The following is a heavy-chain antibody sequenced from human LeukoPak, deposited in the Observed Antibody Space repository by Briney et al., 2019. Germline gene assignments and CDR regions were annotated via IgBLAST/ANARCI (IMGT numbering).Heavy chain of an antibody. CDR1: GFTFSNYW. CDR3: ARDGVSGYTTSWYDY. CDR2: IKQDGSER. Sequence: GGSLRLSCAASGFTFSNYWMSWVRQAPGRGLGWVANIKQDGSERYYVDSVKGRFIVSRDNAKNSLYLQMNSLRAEDTAVYSCARDGVSGYTTSWYDYWGQGTLVTVSS. D-gene: IGHD6-13*01. V-gene: IGHV3-7*01. J-gene: IGHJ4*02.